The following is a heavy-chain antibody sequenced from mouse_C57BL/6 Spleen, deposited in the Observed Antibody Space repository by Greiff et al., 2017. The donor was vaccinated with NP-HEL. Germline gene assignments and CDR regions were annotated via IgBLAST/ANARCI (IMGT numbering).Heavy chain of an antibody. V-gene: IGHV1-19*01. CDR3: ARGNDYSFAY. CDR2: INPYNGGT. J-gene: IGHJ3*01. D-gene: IGHD2-4*01. CDR1: GYTFTDYY. Sequence: EVQLQQSGPVLVKPGASVKMSCKASGYTFTDYYMNWVKQSHGKSLEWIGVINPYNGGTSYTQKFKGKATLTVDKSSSTAYMKLNSLTSEDSAVYYCARGNDYSFAYWGQGTLVTVSA.